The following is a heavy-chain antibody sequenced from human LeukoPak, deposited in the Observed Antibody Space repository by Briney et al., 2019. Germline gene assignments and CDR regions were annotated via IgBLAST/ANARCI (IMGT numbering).Heavy chain of an antibody. J-gene: IGHJ3*02. Sequence: SETLSLTCTVSGGSISSYYWSWIRQPAGKGLEWIGRIYTSGSTNYNPSLKSRVTMSVDTSKNQFSLKLSSVTAADTAVYHCARVYSSSSGKNAFDIWGQGTIVTVSS. CDR1: GGSISSYY. CDR2: IYTSGST. D-gene: IGHD6-6*01. V-gene: IGHV4-4*07. CDR3: ARVYSSSSGKNAFDI.